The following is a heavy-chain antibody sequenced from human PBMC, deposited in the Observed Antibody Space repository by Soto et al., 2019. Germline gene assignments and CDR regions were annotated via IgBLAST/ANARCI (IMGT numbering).Heavy chain of an antibody. CDR2: IYYSGST. V-gene: IGHV4-59*01. Sequence: SETLSLTCTVSGGSISSYYWSWIRQPPGKGLEWIGYIYYSGSTNYNPSLKSRVTISVDTSKNQFSLKLSSVTAADTAVYYCARGYSSSWYPDWFDPWGQGTLVTVSS. D-gene: IGHD6-13*01. CDR3: ARGYSSSWYPDWFDP. J-gene: IGHJ5*02. CDR1: GGSISSYY.